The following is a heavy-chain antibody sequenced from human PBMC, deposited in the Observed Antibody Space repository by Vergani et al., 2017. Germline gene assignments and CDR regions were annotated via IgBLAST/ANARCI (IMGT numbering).Heavy chain of an antibody. D-gene: IGHD1-26*01. Sequence: QVQLVQSGAEVKKPGSSVKVSCKASGGTFSSYAISWVRQAPGQGLEWMGGIIPIFGTANYAQKFQGRVTITADESTSTAYMELSSLRSEDTAVYYCASDRIVGATTSGDDAFDIWGQGTMVTVSS. CDR1: GGTFSSYA. J-gene: IGHJ3*02. CDR2: IIPIFGTA. V-gene: IGHV1-69*01. CDR3: ASDRIVGATTSGDDAFDI.